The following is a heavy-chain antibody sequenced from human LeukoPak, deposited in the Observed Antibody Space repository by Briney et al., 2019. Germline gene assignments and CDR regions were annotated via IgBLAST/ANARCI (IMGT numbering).Heavy chain of an antibody. V-gene: IGHV3-48*03. CDR1: GFTFSKYA. D-gene: IGHD3-10*02. CDR2: ISSSGSTI. Sequence: GGSLTLSCAASGFTFSKYAMSWVRQAPGEGLEWVSYISSSGSTIYYADSVKGRFTISRDNAKNSLYLQMSSLGAEETAVYYCAELGITMIGGVWGKGTTVTISS. J-gene: IGHJ6*04. CDR3: AELGITMIGGV.